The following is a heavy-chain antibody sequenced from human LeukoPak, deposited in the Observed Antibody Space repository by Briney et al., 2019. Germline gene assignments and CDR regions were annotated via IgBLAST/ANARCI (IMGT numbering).Heavy chain of an antibody. Sequence: GGSLRLSCAASGFTVSSNYMSWVRQAPGKGLEWVSVIYSGGSTYYADSVKGRFTISRDNSKNTLYLQMNSLRAEDTAVYYCARAEKSVVVTANWCDPWGQGTLVTVSS. CDR2: IYSGGST. CDR3: ARAEKSVVVTANWCDP. J-gene: IGHJ5*02. D-gene: IGHD2-21*02. V-gene: IGHV3-53*01. CDR1: GFTVSSNY.